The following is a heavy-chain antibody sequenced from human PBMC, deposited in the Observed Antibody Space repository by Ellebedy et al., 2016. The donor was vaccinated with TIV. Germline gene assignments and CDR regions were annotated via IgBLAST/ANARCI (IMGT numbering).Heavy chain of an antibody. CDR2: IIPIFGTA. J-gene: IGHJ5*02. CDR1: GGTFSSYA. V-gene: IGHV1-69*13. D-gene: IGHD5-12*01. CDR3: ARGGGYDLGHNWFDP. Sequence: AASVKVSCKASGGTFSSYAISWVRQAPGQGLEWMGGIIPIFGTANYAQKFQGRVTITADESTSTAYMELSSLRSEDTAVYYCARGGGYDLGHNWFDPWGQGTLVTVSS.